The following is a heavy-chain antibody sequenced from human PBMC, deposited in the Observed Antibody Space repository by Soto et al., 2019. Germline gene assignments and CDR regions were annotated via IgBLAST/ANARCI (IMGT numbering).Heavy chain of an antibody. CDR2: IIPIFGTA. Sequence: SVKVSCKASGGTFSSYAISWVRQAPGQGLEWMGGIIPIFGTANYAQKFQGRVTITADKSTSTAYMELSSLRSEGTAVYYCAGNVLRFLEWAEGSFDYWGQGTLVTVSS. D-gene: IGHD3-3*01. J-gene: IGHJ4*02. CDR1: GGTFSSYA. CDR3: AGNVLRFLEWAEGSFDY. V-gene: IGHV1-69*06.